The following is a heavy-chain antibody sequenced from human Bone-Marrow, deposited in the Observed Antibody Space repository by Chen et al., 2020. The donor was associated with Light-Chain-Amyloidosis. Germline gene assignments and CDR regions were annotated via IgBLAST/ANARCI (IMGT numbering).Heavy chain of an antibody. Sequence: QVQLVESGGGVVQPGRSLRLSCAASGFTFSSYGMHWVRQAPGKGLEWVAVIWYDGSNKYYADSVKGRFTISXXXXXXXXXXXXXXXXXXXXXVXYCARGYQRRGIAVAGTASWGQGTLVTVSS. CDR3: ARGYQRRGIAVAGTAS. CDR2: IWYDGSNK. V-gene: IGHV3-33*01. CDR1: GFTFSSYG. D-gene: IGHD6-19*01. J-gene: IGHJ5*02.